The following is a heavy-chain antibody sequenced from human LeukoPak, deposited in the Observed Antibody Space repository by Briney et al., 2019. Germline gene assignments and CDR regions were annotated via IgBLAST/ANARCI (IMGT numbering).Heavy chain of an antibody. CDR3: ARQGTAAPWDY. CDR2: IYYSGST. D-gene: IGHD2-2*01. J-gene: IGHJ4*02. Sequence: SCKASGGTFSSSSYNWGWIRQPPGKGLEWIGSIYYSGSTYYNPSLKSRVTISVDTSKNQFSLKLNSVTAADTAVYYCARQGTAAPWDYWGQGTLVTVSS. V-gene: IGHV4-39*01. CDR1: GGTFSSSSYN.